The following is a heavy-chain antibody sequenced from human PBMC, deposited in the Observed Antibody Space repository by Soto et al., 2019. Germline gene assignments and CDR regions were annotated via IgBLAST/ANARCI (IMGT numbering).Heavy chain of an antibody. CDR1: GFPSSTYGFSTYA. J-gene: IGHJ4*01. Sequence: PGGSLRLSCLASGFPSSTYGFSTYAMTWVRQPPGKGLEWVSVITGSGGHSYYADSVKGRFTISRDNSMNTRFLQMDSLRADDTAVYFCAKGTSSEFLLSFDDWGHGTLVTVSS. D-gene: IGHD3-10*01. CDR3: AKGTSSEFLLSFDD. CDR2: ITGSGGHS. V-gene: IGHV3-23*01.